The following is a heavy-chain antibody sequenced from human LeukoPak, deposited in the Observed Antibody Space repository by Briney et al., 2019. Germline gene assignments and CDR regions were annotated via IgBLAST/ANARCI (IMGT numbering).Heavy chain of an antibody. D-gene: IGHD2/OR15-2a*01. J-gene: IGHJ4*02. CDR2: VNSDGSWT. CDR3: VSFYEAY. CDR1: GNYW. Sequence: GSLRLSCAASGNYWMHWVRQAPGKGLVWVSHVNSDGSWTSYADSVKGRFTISKDNAKNTVYLQMNNLRAEDTAVYYCVSFYEAYWGRGTLVTVSS. V-gene: IGHV3-74*01.